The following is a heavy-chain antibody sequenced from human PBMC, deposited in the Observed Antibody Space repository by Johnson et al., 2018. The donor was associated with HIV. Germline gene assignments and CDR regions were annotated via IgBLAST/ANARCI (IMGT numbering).Heavy chain of an antibody. CDR2: VKQDGSEK. CDR1: GFTFSRYW. CDR3: AREGTYEPLHRIYDYGDYPAFDI. J-gene: IGHJ3*02. V-gene: IGHV3-7*01. D-gene: IGHD4-17*01. Sequence: VQLVESGGGLVQPGGSLRLSCATSGFTFSRYWMNWVRQAPGKGLEWVANVKQDGSEKYYVDSVKGRFTISRDNTKNSLYLQINSLRAEDTPVYYCAREGTYEPLHRIYDYGDYPAFDIWGQGTMVTVFS.